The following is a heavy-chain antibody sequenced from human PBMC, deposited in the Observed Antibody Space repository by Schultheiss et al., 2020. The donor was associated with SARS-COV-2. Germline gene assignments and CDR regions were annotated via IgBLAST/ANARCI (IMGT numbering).Heavy chain of an antibody. CDR2: IIPILGIA. CDR3: ARDEEHYYYGMDV. J-gene: IGHJ6*02. V-gene: IGHV1-69*04. D-gene: IGHD1-26*01. CDR1: GGTFSSYT. Sequence: SVKVSCKASGGTFSSYTISWVRQAPGQGLEWMGRIIPILGIANYAQKFQGRVTITADKSTSTAYMELCSLRSEDTAVYYCARDEEHYYYGMDVWGQGTTVTVSS.